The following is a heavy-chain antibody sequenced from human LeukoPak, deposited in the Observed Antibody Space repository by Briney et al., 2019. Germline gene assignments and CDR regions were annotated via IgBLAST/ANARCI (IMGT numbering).Heavy chain of an antibody. Sequence: GGSLRLSCAASGFTFSSYAMHWVRQAPGKGLEWVAVISYDGSNKYYADSVKGRFTISRDNSKNTLYLQMNSLRAGDTAVYYCARDWLDYDILTYYGMDVWGQGTTVTVSS. CDR1: GFTFSSYA. D-gene: IGHD3-9*01. V-gene: IGHV3-30-3*01. CDR2: ISYDGSNK. J-gene: IGHJ6*02. CDR3: ARDWLDYDILTYYGMDV.